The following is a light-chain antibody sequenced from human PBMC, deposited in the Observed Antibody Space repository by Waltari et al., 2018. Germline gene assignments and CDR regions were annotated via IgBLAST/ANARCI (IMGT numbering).Light chain of an antibody. J-gene: IGLJ2*01. Sequence: QSALTPPASVSGSPGQSITIPCTGTSSYVGGFKYVSWYQQHPDKAPKLMIYDVNNRASGVSNRFSGSKSGNTASLTISGLQAEDEADYYCSSYTSSSTLFGGGTKLTVL. CDR3: SSYTSSSTL. CDR1: SSYVGGFKY. CDR2: DVN. V-gene: IGLV2-14*03.